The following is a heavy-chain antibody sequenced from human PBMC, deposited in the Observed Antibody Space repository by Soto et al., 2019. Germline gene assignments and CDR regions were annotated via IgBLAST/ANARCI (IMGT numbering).Heavy chain of an antibody. Sequence: GGSLRLSCAASGFTFSDYYMSWIRQAPGKGLEWVSYISSSRSNTNYADSVKGRVTISRDNSKYSLDLQMNSLRGEDTAMYYCARDMYSSDYFVKWFEPWGQGTLVTVSS. D-gene: IGHD6-19*01. CDR3: ARDMYSSDYFVKWFEP. J-gene: IGHJ5*02. CDR1: GFTFSDYY. V-gene: IGHV3-11*06. CDR2: ISSSRSNT.